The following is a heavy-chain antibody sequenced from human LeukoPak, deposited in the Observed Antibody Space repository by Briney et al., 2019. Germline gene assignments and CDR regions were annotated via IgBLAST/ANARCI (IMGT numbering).Heavy chain of an antibody. J-gene: IGHJ4*02. CDR1: GGTFSSYA. Sequence: ASVKVSCKASGGTFSSYAISWVQQAPGQGLEWMGRIIPILGIANYAQKFQGRVTITADKSTSTAYMELSSLRSEDTAVYYCARGGSGSYYPLDYWGQGTLVTASS. CDR2: IIPILGIA. CDR3: ARGGSGSYYPLDY. V-gene: IGHV1-69*04. D-gene: IGHD3-10*01.